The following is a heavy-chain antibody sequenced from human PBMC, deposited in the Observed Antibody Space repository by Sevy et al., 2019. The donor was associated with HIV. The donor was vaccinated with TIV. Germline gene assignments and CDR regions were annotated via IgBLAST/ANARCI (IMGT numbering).Heavy chain of an antibody. V-gene: IGHV3-53*01. J-gene: IGHJ3*02. CDR3: ARGGYYDSSGYYIPAESPSAFDI. Sequence: GGSLRLSCAASGFTVSSNYMSWVRQAPGKGLEWVSVIYSGGSTYYADSVKARFTISRDNSKNTLYLQMNSRRAEDTAVYYCARGGYYDSSGYYIPAESPSAFDIWGQGTMVTVSS. D-gene: IGHD3-22*01. CDR2: IYSGGST. CDR1: GFTVSSNY.